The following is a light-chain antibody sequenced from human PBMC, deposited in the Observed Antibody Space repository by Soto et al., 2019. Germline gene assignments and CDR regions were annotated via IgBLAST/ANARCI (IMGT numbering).Light chain of an antibody. CDR3: GTWDSGLSAV. CDR1: SSNIGGNY. J-gene: IGLJ2*01. V-gene: IGLV1-51*01. Sequence: QSALTQPPSVSAAPGQTVSISCSGTSSNIGGNYVSWYQHLPGTAPKLLIYDNNKRSSGIPDRFSGSQSGTSATLDITGLQTGDEADYYCGTWDSGLSAVFGGGTKLTVL. CDR2: DNN.